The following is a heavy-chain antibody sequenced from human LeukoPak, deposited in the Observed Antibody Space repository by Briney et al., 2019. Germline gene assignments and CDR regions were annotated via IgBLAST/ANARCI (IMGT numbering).Heavy chain of an antibody. V-gene: IGHV4-59*01. CDR1: GGSISSYY. Sequence: SETLSLTCTVSGGSISSYYWSWIRQPPGEGLEWIGYIYYSGSTNYNPSLKSRVTISVDTSKNQFSLKLSSVTAADTAVYYCARAEEYYYDSSGYYYYFDYWGQGTLVTVSS. CDR3: ARAEEYYYDSSGYYYYFDY. J-gene: IGHJ4*02. D-gene: IGHD3-22*01. CDR2: IYYSGST.